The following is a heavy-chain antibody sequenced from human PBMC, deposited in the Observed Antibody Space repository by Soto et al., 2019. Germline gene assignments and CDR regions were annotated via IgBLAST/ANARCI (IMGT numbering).Heavy chain of an antibody. J-gene: IGHJ5*02. CDR3: ARVPSSYAYWFDP. V-gene: IGHV4-61*01. D-gene: IGHD3-16*01. CDR1: GDSVSSAIYY. CDR2: IYYTGST. Sequence: SETLSLTCTVSGDSVSSAIYYRSWIRQPPGKGLEWIGYIYYTGSTNYNPSLKSRVTISVDMSKNQFSLKLSSMTAADSAVYFCARVPSSYAYWFDPWGQGTLVTVSS.